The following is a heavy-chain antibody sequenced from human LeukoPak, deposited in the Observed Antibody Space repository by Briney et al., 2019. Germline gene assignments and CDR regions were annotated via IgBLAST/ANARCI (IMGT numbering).Heavy chain of an antibody. CDR3: ARVGSYTPCAFDI. V-gene: IGHV1-69*01. CDR1: GGTFSSYA. CDR2: IIPIFGTA. J-gene: IGHJ3*02. D-gene: IGHD6-6*01. Sequence: SVKVSCKASGGTFSSYAISWVRQAPGQGLEWMGGIIPIFGTANYAQKFQGRVTITADESTSTAYMELSSLRSEDMAVYYCARVGSYTPCAFDIWGQGTMVTVSS.